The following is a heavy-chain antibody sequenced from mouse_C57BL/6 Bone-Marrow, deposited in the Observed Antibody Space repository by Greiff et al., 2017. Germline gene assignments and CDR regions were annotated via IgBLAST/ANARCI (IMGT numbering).Heavy chain of an antibody. Sequence: QVQLQQPGAELVMPGASVKLSCKASGYTFTSYWMHWVKQRPGQGLEWIGEIDPSDSYTNYNQKFKGKSTLTVDKSSSTAYMQLSSLTSEDSAVYYCARESPYYYGSSLFDYWGQGTTLTVSS. CDR3: ARESPYYYGSSLFDY. CDR1: GYTFTSYW. V-gene: IGHV1-69*01. J-gene: IGHJ2*01. D-gene: IGHD1-1*01. CDR2: IDPSDSYT.